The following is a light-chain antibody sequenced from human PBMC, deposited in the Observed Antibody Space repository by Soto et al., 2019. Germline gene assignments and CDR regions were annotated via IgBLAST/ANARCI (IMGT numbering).Light chain of an antibody. Sequence: QSALTQPPSASGSPGQSVTISCTGSSSDVGGYNYVSWYQHHPGKAPKLMIYEVTKRPAGAPDRFSGSKSGNTASLTVSGLQAEDEADYYCSSYAGSSNYVFGTGTKVTVL. J-gene: IGLJ1*01. V-gene: IGLV2-8*01. CDR3: SSYAGSSNYV. CDR1: SSDVGGYNY. CDR2: EVT.